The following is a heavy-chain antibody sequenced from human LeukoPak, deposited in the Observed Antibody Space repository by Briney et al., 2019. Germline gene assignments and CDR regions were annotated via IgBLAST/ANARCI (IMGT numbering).Heavy chain of an antibody. CDR1: GGSISTYY. Sequence: SETLSLTCTVSGGSISTYYWTWIRQPAGKGLEWIGRILNGGSTNYNPSLKSRVTMSVDTSKNQCSLKLNSVTAADTAVYYCARGSMGGSGSYYRDYYYGMDVWGQGTTVTVSS. CDR2: ILNGGST. CDR3: ARGSMGGSGSYYRDYYYGMDV. V-gene: IGHV4-4*07. D-gene: IGHD3-10*01. J-gene: IGHJ6*02.